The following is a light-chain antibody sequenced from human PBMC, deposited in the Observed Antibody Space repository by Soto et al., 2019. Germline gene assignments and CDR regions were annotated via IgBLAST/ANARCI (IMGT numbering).Light chain of an antibody. V-gene: IGKV1-5*03. CDR1: QTISSW. J-gene: IGKJ1*01. CDR3: QQYNSYPWT. CDR2: KAS. Sequence: DIQMTQSPSTLSASVGDRVTITCRASQTISSWLSWYQQKPGKAPKLLIYKASTLKSGVPSRFSGSGSGTEFTLTISSLRPDDFATYYCQQYNSYPWTFGQGTKVDI.